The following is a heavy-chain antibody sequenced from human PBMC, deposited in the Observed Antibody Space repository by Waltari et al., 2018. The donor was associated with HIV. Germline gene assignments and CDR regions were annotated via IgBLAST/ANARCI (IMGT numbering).Heavy chain of an antibody. Sequence: EVQLVESGGGLVKTGGSLRLSCATSGFTFSNAWMSWVRQAPGKGLEWVGRIKSKTDGGTTDYAAPMKGRFTISRDDSKNTLYLQMNSLKTEDTAVYYCTTRSTMVRDRSWPEPEYFDLWGRGTLVTVSS. D-gene: IGHD3-10*01. V-gene: IGHV3-15*01. CDR2: IKSKTDGGTT. J-gene: IGHJ2*01. CDR1: GFTFSNAW. CDR3: TTRSTMVRDRSWPEPEYFDL.